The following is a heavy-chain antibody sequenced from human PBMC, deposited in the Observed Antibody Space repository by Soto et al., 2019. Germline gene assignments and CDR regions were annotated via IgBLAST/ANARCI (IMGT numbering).Heavy chain of an antibody. Sequence: ASVKVSCKASGYTFSNYGISWVRQAPGQGLEWMGWISTYNDNTNYAQKLQGRVTMTTDTSTSTAYMELRSLRSDDTAVYYCASAEVRDAFDIWGQGTMVTVSS. CDR2: ISTYNDNT. CDR1: GYTFSNYG. V-gene: IGHV1-18*01. J-gene: IGHJ3*02. CDR3: ASAEVRDAFDI.